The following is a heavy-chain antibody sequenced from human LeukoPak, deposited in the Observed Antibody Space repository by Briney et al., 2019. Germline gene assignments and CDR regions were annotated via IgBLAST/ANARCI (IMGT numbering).Heavy chain of an antibody. Sequence: SGPTLVNPTQTLTLTCTFSGFSLSTSGMCVSWIRQPPGKALEWLARIDWNDDKYYSTSLKTRLTISKDTSKNQVVLTMTNMDPVDTATYYCARIRIAASDAFDIWGQGTMVTVSS. CDR2: IDWNDDK. D-gene: IGHD6-6*01. J-gene: IGHJ3*02. V-gene: IGHV2-70*11. CDR1: GFSLSTSGMC. CDR3: ARIRIAASDAFDI.